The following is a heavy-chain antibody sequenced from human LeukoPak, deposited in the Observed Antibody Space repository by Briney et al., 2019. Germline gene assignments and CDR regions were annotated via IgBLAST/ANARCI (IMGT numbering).Heavy chain of an antibody. Sequence: GGSLRLSCAASGFTFSSYAMSWVRQAPGKGLEWVSAISGSGGSTYYADSVKGRFTISRDNSKNTLYLQMNSLRAEDTAVYYCAKDHYYDSSGYYYFDYWGQGTLVTVSS. CDR3: AKDHYYDSSGYYYFDY. CDR2: ISGSGGST. CDR1: GFTFSSYA. J-gene: IGHJ4*02. D-gene: IGHD3-22*01. V-gene: IGHV3-23*01.